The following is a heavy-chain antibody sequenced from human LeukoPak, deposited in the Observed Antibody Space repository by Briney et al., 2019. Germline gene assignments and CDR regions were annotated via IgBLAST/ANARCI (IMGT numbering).Heavy chain of an antibody. CDR1: GFTFSNYG. Sequence: PGGSLRLSCAASGFTFSNYGMTWVRQTPDKGLEWVAAIARDGTDIHYVDSVKGRFTISRDNSRNTLYLQMFSLSTEDTAVYYCVKAGYYDSSGYYYYLDYWGQGILVSVSS. J-gene: IGHJ4*02. CDR2: IARDGTDI. D-gene: IGHD3-22*01. CDR3: VKAGYYDSSGYYYYLDY. V-gene: IGHV3-30*18.